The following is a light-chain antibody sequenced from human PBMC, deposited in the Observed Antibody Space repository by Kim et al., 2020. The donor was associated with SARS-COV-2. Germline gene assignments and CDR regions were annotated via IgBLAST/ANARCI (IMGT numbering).Light chain of an antibody. CDR2: VNSDGSH. Sequence: QPVLTQSPSASASLGASVKLTCTLSSGHSTYAIAWHQQQPEKGPRFLMKVNSDGSHTKGDGTPDRFSGSSSGTERYLTISSIQSEDEADYYCQTWGSGYWVFGVGTQLTVL. CDR1: SGHSTYA. J-gene: IGLJ3*02. CDR3: QTWGSGYWV. V-gene: IGLV4-69*01.